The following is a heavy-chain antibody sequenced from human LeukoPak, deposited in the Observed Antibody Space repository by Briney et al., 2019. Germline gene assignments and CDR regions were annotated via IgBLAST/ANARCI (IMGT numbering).Heavy chain of an antibody. CDR2: IKDDGIST. Sequence: QPGGSLRLSCAASGFDFSSNWMHWVRHAPGQGLVWVSRIKDDGISTNYADSVKGRFTISRDIAKNTLYLQMNSLRAEDTGVYYCAKDHYWSIDYWGRGTLVTVSS. V-gene: IGHV3-74*01. D-gene: IGHD3-3*01. CDR3: AKDHYWSIDY. J-gene: IGHJ4*02. CDR1: GFDFSSNW.